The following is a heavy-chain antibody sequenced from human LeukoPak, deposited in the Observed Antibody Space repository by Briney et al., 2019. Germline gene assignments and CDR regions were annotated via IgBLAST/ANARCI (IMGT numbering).Heavy chain of an antibody. CDR2: ISWNSGSI. CDR1: GFTFDDYA. CDR3: ARGPYASGSYGRRGWVHYMDV. D-gene: IGHD3-10*01. V-gene: IGHV3-9*01. Sequence: GGSLRLSCAASGFTFDDYAMHWVRQAPGKGLEWVSGISWNSGSIGYADSVKGRFTISRDNAKNSLYLQMNSLRAEDTAVYYCARGPYASGSYGRRGWVHYMDVWGKGTTVTVSS. J-gene: IGHJ6*03.